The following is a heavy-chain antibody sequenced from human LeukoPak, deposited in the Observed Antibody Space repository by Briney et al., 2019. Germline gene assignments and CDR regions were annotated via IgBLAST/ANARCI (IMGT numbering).Heavy chain of an antibody. J-gene: IGHJ4*02. Sequence: GGSLRLSCAASGFTFSGSAMHWVRQASGKGLEWVGRIRSKANSYATAYAASVKGRFTISRDDSKNTAYLQMNSLKTEDTAVYYCSITMVRGVTAFDYWGQGTLVTVSS. V-gene: IGHV3-73*01. D-gene: IGHD3-10*01. CDR3: SITMVRGVTAFDY. CDR2: IRSKANSYAT. CDR1: GFTFSGSA.